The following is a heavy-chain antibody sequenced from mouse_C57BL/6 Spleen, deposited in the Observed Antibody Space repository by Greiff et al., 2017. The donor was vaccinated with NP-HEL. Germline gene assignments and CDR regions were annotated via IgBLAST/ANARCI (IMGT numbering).Heavy chain of an antibody. CDR3: ARAPRCKKPFYFDY. J-gene: IGHJ2*01. D-gene: IGHD3-1*01. Sequence: EVHLVESEGGLVQPGSSMKLSCTASGFTFSDYYMAWVRQVPEKGLEWVANINYDGSSTYYLDSLKSRFIISRDNAKNILYLQMSSLKSEDTATXYCARAPRCKKPFYFDYWGQGPTLTFSS. V-gene: IGHV5-16*01. CDR1: GFTFSDYY. CDR2: INYDGSST.